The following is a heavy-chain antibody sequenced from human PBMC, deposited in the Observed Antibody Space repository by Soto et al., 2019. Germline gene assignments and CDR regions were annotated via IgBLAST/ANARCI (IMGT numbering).Heavy chain of an antibody. CDR3: ASDPYYYASGF. V-gene: IGHV3-23*01. J-gene: IGHJ4*02. D-gene: IGHD3-10*01. CDR2: ISGTGTST. CDR1: GFSFSSYA. Sequence: EVQLLESGGGLVQPGGSLRLSCAASGFSFSSYAMRWVRQAPGKGLEWVSSISGTGTSTYYADSVKGRSTISRDNSKNTVFLQMSRLRADDTAVYYCASDPYYYASGFWGQGTLVTVSS.